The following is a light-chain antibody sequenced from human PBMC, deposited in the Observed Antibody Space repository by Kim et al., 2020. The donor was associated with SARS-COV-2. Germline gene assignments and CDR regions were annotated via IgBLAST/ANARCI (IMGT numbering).Light chain of an antibody. J-gene: IGKJ1*01. CDR2: GAS. CDR3: QQYNNWPRT. CDR1: QNVRTN. Sequence: VSPGERVTLSGRAGQNVRTNLGWYQQKPGQAPKLLIYGASTRATGIPARFSGSGSGTEFTLIISSLQSEDFEVYYCQQYNNWPRTFGQGTKVDIK. V-gene: IGKV3-15*01.